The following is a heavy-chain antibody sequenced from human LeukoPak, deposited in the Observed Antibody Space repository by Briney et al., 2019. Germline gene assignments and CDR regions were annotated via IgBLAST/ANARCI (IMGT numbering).Heavy chain of an antibody. CDR3: ARAPYCSGGSCFDY. V-gene: IGHV1-2*02. J-gene: IGHJ4*02. CDR1: GYTFTGYY. Sequence: GASVKVSCKASGYTFTGYYMHWVRQAPGQGLEWMGWINPNSGGTNYAQKFQGRVTITADESTSTAYMELSSLRSEDTAVYYCARAPYCSGGSCFDYWGQGTLVTVSS. CDR2: INPNSGGT. D-gene: IGHD2-15*01.